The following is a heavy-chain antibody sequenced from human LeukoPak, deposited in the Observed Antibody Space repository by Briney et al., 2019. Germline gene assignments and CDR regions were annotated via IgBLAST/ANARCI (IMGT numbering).Heavy chain of an antibody. J-gene: IGHJ6*03. D-gene: IGHD3-9*01. CDR1: GGSFSGYH. CDR3: ARLYYDILTGGYYYYYYMDV. Sequence: SETLSLTCAFYGGSFSGYHWSWIRQPPGKGLEWIGEINHSGSTNYNPSLKSRVTISVDTSKNQFSLKLSSVTAADTAVYYCARLYYDILTGGYYYYYYMDVWGKGTTVTISS. V-gene: IGHV4-34*01. CDR2: INHSGST.